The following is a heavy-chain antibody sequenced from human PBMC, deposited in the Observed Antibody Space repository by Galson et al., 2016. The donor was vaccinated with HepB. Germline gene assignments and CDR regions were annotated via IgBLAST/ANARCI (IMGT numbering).Heavy chain of an antibody. D-gene: IGHD2-15*01. CDR3: AKVLGAGYCGGSSCAMDV. V-gene: IGHV3-7*03. CDR2: IKEDGSER. CDR1: GFTLNSYW. J-gene: IGHJ6*02. Sequence: SLRLSCAASGFTLNSYWMSWVRQAPGKGLEWVTNIKEDGSERYYVDSVKGRFTISRDNAKNMLYLQLNSLRVEDTAVHYCAKVLGAGYCGGSSCAMDVWGQGTTVTVSS.